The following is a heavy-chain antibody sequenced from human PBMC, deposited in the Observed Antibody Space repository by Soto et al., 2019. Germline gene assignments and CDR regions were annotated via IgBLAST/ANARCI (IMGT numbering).Heavy chain of an antibody. CDR1: GFTFRSYG. CDR2: IWDDGSNK. Sequence: GGSLRLSCAASGFTFRSYGMHWVRQAPGKGLEWVAVIWDDGSNKYYADSVKGRFTISRGNSKNTLYLQMNSLRAEDTAVYYYVREGGLERPFDYWGKGTLVTAS. CDR3: VREGGLERPFDY. J-gene: IGHJ4*02. D-gene: IGHD1-1*01. V-gene: IGHV3-33*01.